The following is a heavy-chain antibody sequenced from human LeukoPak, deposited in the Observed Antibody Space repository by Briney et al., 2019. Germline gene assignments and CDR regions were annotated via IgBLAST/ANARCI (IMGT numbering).Heavy chain of an antibody. V-gene: IGHV3-64*01. J-gene: IGHJ4*02. D-gene: IGHD2-21*01. CDR3: ARGSFYHIAWDY. Sequence: TGGSLRLSGAASGFTFSSYAMHWVRQAPGKGLEYVSAISSNGGSTYYANSVKGRFTISRDNSKNTLYLQMGSLRAEDMAVYYCARGSFYHIAWDYWGQGTLVTVSS. CDR1: GFTFSSYA. CDR2: ISSNGGST.